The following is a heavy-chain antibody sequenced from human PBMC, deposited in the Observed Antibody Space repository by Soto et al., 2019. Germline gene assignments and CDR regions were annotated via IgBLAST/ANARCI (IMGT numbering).Heavy chain of an antibody. Sequence: PSETLSLTCAVYGGSFIGYSWNWIRQPPGKGLEWIGEINHSGSTNYNPSLKSRVTISLDTSKNQFSLRLTSLTAADTAVYFCARAPQIVAMGRPFDYWGQGILVTVSS. J-gene: IGHJ4*02. CDR3: ARAPQIVAMGRPFDY. CDR2: INHSGST. V-gene: IGHV4-34*01. CDR1: GGSFIGYS. D-gene: IGHD5-12*01.